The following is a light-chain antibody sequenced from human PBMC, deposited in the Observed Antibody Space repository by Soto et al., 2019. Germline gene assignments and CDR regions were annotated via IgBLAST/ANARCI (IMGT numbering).Light chain of an antibody. CDR2: GAS. CDR1: QSVSNNY. Sequence: EIVLTQSPGTLSLSPGERATLSCRASQSVSNNYLAWYQQKPGQAPRLLIYGASSRATGIPDRFSGSGSGTDFTLIISRLETEDFAVYYCQQYGNSPRSFGQGTRLENK. J-gene: IGKJ5*01. V-gene: IGKV3-20*01. CDR3: QQYGNSPRS.